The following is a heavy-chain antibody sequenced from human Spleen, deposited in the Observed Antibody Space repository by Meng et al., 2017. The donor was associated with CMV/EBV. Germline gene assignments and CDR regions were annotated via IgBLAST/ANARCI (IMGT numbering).Heavy chain of an antibody. J-gene: IGHJ3*01. Sequence: GESLKISCAASGFTFSGYEMNWVRQAPGKGLEWVSYISSSGSTIYYADSVKGRFTISRDNAKNSLYLQMNSLRAEDTALYYCARAYYTDAFDLWGQGTVVTVSS. CDR2: ISSSGSTI. CDR1: GFTFSGYE. CDR3: ARAYYTDAFDL. V-gene: IGHV3-48*03. D-gene: IGHD3-3*01.